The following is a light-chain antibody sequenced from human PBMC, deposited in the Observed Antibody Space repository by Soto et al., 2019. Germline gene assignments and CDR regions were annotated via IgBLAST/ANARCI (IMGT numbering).Light chain of an antibody. Sequence: DIQITQSPTSLSLSILGRVTITCRASQSINNWLAWYQQKPGKAPKLLIYDASSLKSGVPSSFSGSGSGTEFTLTISSLQPDDIATYYCQQYNSYSWTFGQGTKVDIK. V-gene: IGKV1-5*01. CDR3: QQYNSYSWT. J-gene: IGKJ1*01. CDR2: DAS. CDR1: QSINNW.